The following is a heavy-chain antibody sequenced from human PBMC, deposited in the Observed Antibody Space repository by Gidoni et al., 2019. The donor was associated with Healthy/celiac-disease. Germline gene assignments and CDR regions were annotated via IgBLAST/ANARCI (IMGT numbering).Heavy chain of an antibody. Sequence: EVQLVESGGGLVKPGGSLRLSCAASGFPFSNAWMSWVRQAPGKGLEWVGRIKSKTDGGTTDYAAPVKGRFTISRDDSKNTLYLQMNSLKTEDTAVYYCTTDRTVVVVAATGEPFDYWGQGTLVTVSS. CDR3: TTDRTVVVVAATGEPFDY. J-gene: IGHJ4*02. D-gene: IGHD2-15*01. V-gene: IGHV3-15*01. CDR2: IKSKTDGGTT. CDR1: GFPFSNAW.